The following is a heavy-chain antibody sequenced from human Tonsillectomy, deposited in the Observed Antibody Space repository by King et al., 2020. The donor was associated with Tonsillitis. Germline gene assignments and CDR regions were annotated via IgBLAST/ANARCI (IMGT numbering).Heavy chain of an antibody. CDR2: ISSSSTYI. D-gene: IGHD2-8*01. Sequence: VQLVESGGGLVKPGGSLRLSCAASGFTFSSYSMNWVRQAPGKGLEWVSSISSSSTYIYYADSVKGRFTISRDNAKNSLYLQMNSLRAEDTAIYFCASQYCTSAVCYWAFDPWGQGTLVTVSS. CDR1: GFTFSSYS. V-gene: IGHV3-21*01. J-gene: IGHJ5*02. CDR3: ASQYCTSAVCYWAFDP.